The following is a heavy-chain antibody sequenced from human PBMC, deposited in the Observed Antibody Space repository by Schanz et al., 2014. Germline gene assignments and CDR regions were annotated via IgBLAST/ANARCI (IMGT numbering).Heavy chain of an antibody. Sequence: QVQLVDSGGGLVKPGGSLRLSCTASGFPFSDYFMAWIRQPPGRGLEWVSYIGNGGVTIYYADSVKGRFTISRDNSKNSLYLQMNSLPAEDTAVYYGARGGPAYYFDDWGQGTLVTVSS. CDR2: IGNGGVTI. J-gene: IGHJ4*02. CDR1: GFPFSDYF. V-gene: IGHV3-11*01. CDR3: ARGGPAYYFDD.